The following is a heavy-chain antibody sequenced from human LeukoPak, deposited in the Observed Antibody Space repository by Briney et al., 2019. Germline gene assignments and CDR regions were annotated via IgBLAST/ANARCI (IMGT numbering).Heavy chain of an antibody. Sequence: GGSLRLSCAASGFTFDDYAMRWVRQAPGKGLEWGSGISWNSGSIGYADSVKGRFTISRDNAKNSLYLQMNSLRAEDTALYYCAKAADTLTSLIDYRGQGGLAGVSS. D-gene: IGHD3-9*01. CDR1: GFTFDDYA. CDR2: ISWNSGSI. V-gene: IGHV3-9*01. J-gene: IGHJ4*02. CDR3: AKAADTLTSLIDY.